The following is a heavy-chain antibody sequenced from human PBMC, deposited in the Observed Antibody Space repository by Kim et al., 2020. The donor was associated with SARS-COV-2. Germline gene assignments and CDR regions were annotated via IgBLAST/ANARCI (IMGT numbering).Heavy chain of an antibody. Sequence: GGSLRLSCADSGFTVTTYWMHWVRQAPGKGLEWVSRIKSEGTGITYADSVKGRLTISRDNANNTLYLQMDNLRDDDTAVYYCASDTVLYGLDVWGQGTMVTVSS. CDR1: GFTVTTYW. J-gene: IGHJ6*02. CDR3: ASDTVLYGLDV. D-gene: IGHD4-4*01. V-gene: IGHV3-74*03. CDR2: IKSEGTGI.